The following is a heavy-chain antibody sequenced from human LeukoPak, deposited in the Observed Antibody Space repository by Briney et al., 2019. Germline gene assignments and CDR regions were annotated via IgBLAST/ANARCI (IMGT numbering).Heavy chain of an antibody. CDR3: ARGHIARASITRAPPFDY. CDR1: GGSISSGDYS. V-gene: IGHV4-39*02. CDR2: INHSGST. J-gene: IGHJ4*02. Sequence: SETLSLTCTVSGGSISSGDYSWSWIRQPPGKGLEWIGDINHSGSTNYNPSLKSRVTVSVDASKKLFSLNLSSVTAADTAVYYCARGHIARASITRAPPFDYWGQGTLVTVSS. D-gene: IGHD5-24*01.